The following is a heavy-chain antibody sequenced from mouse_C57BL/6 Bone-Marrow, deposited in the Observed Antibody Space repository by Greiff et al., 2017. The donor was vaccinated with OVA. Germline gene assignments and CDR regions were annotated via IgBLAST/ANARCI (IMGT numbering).Heavy chain of an antibody. CDR2: IYPRSGNT. D-gene: IGHD2-5*01. CDR1: GYTFTSYG. CDR3: ARGAAYYSNYVAY. J-gene: IGHJ3*01. V-gene: IGHV1-81*01. Sequence: QVHVKQSGAELARPGASVKLSCKASGYTFTSYGISWVKQRTGQGLEWIGEIYPRSGNTYYNEKFKGKATLTADKSSSTAYMELRSLTSEDSAVYFCARGAAYYSNYVAYWGQGTLVTVSA.